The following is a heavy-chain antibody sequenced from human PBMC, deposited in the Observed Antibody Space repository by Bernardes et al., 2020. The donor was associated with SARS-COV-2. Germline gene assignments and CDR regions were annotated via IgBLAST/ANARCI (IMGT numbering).Heavy chain of an antibody. V-gene: IGHV3-74*01. J-gene: IGHJ4*02. D-gene: IGHD5-18*01. Sequence: GSLRLSCAASGFTFSSYWMHWVRQAPGKGLVWVSRINSDGSSTSYADSVKGRFTISRDNAKNTLYLQMNSLRAEDTAVYYCARGGYSYGLPFDYWGQGTLVTVSS. CDR1: GFTFSSYW. CDR3: ARGGYSYGLPFDY. CDR2: INSDGSST.